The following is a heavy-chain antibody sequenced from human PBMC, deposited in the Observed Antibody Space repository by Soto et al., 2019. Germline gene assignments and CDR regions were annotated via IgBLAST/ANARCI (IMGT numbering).Heavy chain of an antibody. J-gene: IGHJ3*02. Sequence: EVHLLESGGGLVQPGGSLRLSCAASGFTFNTYAMSWVRQAPGQGLEWVSAISGSGFSTYYADSVKGRFSISSDSSKNTLFLQMNSLRADDTAVYFCATFTFARPFDTWGQGTMVTVSS. D-gene: IGHD3-10*01. V-gene: IGHV3-23*01. CDR3: ATFTFARPFDT. CDR2: ISGSGFST. CDR1: GFTFNTYA.